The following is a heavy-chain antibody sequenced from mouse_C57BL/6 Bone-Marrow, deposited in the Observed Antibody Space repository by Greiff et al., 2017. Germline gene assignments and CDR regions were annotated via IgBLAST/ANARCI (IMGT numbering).Heavy chain of an antibody. V-gene: IGHV1-55*01. CDR1: GYTFTSYW. Sequence: VQLQQPGAELVKPGASVKMSCTASGYTFTSYWITWVKQRPGQGLEWIGDIYPGSGSTNYNEKFTSKATLTVDTSSRSAYMQLSSLTSEDSAVYDCASDIYDGYDDWFAYWGQGTLVTVSS. D-gene: IGHD2-2*01. CDR3: ASDIYDGYDDWFAY. CDR2: IYPGSGST. J-gene: IGHJ3*01.